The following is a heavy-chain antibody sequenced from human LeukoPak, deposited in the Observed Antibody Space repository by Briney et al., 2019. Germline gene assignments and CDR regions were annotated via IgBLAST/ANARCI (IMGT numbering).Heavy chain of an antibody. CDR2: ISPNSGGT. CDR3: ARDYGSGDGMDV. J-gene: IGHJ6*02. Sequence: ASVKVSCKASGYTFTGYYMQWVRQAPGQGLEWIGWISPNSGGTKCAQKFQGRVTMTRDTSINTAYMELSTLRDGNTAVYYCARDYGSGDGMDVWGQGTTVTVSS. CDR1: GYTFTGYY. V-gene: IGHV1-2*02. D-gene: IGHD3-10*01.